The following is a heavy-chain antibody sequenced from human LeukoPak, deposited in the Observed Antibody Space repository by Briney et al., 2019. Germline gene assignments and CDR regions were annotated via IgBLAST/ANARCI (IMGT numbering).Heavy chain of an antibody. CDR3: ARAPNMVRVDY. CDR2: IYHSGST. V-gene: IGHV4-38-2*01. Sequence: SETLSLTCAVSGYSISSGYYWGWIRQPPGKGLEWTGSIYHSGSTYYNPSLKSRVTISVDTSKNQFSLKLSSVTAADTAVYYCARAPNMVRVDYWGQGTLVTVSS. J-gene: IGHJ4*02. CDR1: GYSISSGYY. D-gene: IGHD3-10*01.